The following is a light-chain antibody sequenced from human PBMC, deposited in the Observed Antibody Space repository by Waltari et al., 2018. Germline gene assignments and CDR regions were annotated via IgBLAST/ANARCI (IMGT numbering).Light chain of an antibody. J-gene: IGLJ7*01. CDR2: TNS. CDR1: YFGTED. Sequence: SYGLTKPHSVSVSPGKKARITCGGDYFGTEDVNWYHRKPPQSPLLFIYTNSSLPLGIPYLFSGSRSWNTATLIIGVVEAGYEAEYYCQVWDFESDHLFFGGGTRLTVL. V-gene: IGLV3-21*01. CDR3: QVWDFESDHLF.